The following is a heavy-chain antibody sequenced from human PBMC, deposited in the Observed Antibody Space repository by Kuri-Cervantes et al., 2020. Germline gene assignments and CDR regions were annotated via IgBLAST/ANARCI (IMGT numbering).Heavy chain of an antibody. J-gene: IGHJ4*02. CDR3: ARARSGAIPGRGTMYFDY. V-gene: IGHV1-18*01. D-gene: IGHD1-7*01. Sequence: ASVKVSCKASGYTFTSYGISWVRQAPGQGLEWMGWISAYNGNTNYAQKLQGRVTMTTDTSTSTAYMELRSLRSDDTAVYYCARARSGAIPGRGTMYFDYWGQGTLVTVSS. CDR2: ISAYNGNT. CDR1: GYTFTSYG.